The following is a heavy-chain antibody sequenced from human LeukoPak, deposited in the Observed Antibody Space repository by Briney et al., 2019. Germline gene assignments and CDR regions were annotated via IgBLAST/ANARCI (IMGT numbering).Heavy chain of an antibody. V-gene: IGHV3-74*01. J-gene: IGHJ4*02. D-gene: IGHD4-17*01. CDR1: GFTFSSYW. Sequence: GGSLRLSCAASGFTFSSYWMHWVRQAPGKGLVWFSRINSDGSSTSYADSVKGRFTISRDNAKNTLYLQMNSLRAEDTAVYYCARDPGPHDYGDAFDYWGQGTLVTVSS. CDR3: ARDPGPHDYGDAFDY. CDR2: INSDGSST.